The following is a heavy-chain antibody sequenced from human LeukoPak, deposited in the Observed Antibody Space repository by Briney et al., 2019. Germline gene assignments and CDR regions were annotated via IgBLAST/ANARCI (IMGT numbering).Heavy chain of an antibody. V-gene: IGHV3-48*01. CDR2: ISISSSTI. J-gene: IGHJ4*02. D-gene: IGHD6-13*01. CDR3: AKDDGLAAAGTSFDY. Sequence: GGSLRLSCAASGFTFSSYSMNWVRQAPGKGLEWGSYISISSSTIYYADSVKGRFTISRDNSKNTLYLQMNSLRAEDTAVYYCAKDDGLAAAGTSFDYWGQGTLVTVPS. CDR1: GFTFSSYS.